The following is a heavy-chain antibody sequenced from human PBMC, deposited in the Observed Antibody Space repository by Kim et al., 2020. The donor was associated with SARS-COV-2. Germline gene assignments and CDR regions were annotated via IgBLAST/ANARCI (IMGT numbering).Heavy chain of an antibody. CDR2: IRSKAYGGTT. D-gene: IGHD3-22*01. CDR3: TKPYYYDSSGYFY. J-gene: IGHJ4*02. CDR1: GFTFGDYA. V-gene: IGHV3-49*04. Sequence: GGSLRLSCTASGFTFGDYAMSWVRQAPGKGLEWVGFIRSKAYGGTTEYAASVKGRFTISRDDSKSIAYLQMNSLKTEDTAVYYCTKPYYYDSSGYFYWGQGTLVTVSS.